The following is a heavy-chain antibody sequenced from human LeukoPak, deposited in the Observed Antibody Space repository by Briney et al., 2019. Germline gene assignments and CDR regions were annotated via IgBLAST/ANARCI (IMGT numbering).Heavy chain of an antibody. V-gene: IGHV4-34*01. CDR2: INHSGST. J-gene: IGHJ4*02. CDR1: GGSFSGYY. Sequence: SRTLSLTCAVYGGSFSGYYWSWIRQPPGKGLEWIGEINHSGSTNYNPSLKSRVTISVDTSKNQFSLKLSSVTAADTAVYYCARGPYGDYRTPFGYWGQGTLVTVSS. D-gene: IGHD4-17*01. CDR3: ARGPYGDYRTPFGY.